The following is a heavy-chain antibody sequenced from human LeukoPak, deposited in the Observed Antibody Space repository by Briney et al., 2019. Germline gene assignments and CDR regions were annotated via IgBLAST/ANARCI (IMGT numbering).Heavy chain of an antibody. CDR3: VRGGPSTWS. Sequence: GGSLRLSCAASGFTFKLYWMHWVRQVPGKRPVWVSRINDDGSDTIYADSVRGRFTISRNDAKNTVYLQMNNLRAEDTAVYYCVRGGPSTWSWGQGTLVTVSS. D-gene: IGHD2-15*01. J-gene: IGHJ5*02. V-gene: IGHV3-74*01. CDR1: GFTFKLYW. CDR2: INDDGSDT.